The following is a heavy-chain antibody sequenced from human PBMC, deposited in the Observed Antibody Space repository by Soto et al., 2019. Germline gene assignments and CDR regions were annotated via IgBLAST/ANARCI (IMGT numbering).Heavy chain of an antibody. V-gene: IGHV1-18*01. Sequence: QVQLVQAGPEVKMPGASVKVSCKTSGYHFTAYGLSLLRQSPVQMPEWMGWVSTNNADTNYAEKFQGRVTMTTDKSTTTTYMELRSLRSDDTAVYYCARELNTDSSAYYSFAYWGQGTLVTVSS. CDR3: ARELNTDSSAYYSFAY. CDR2: VSTNNADT. J-gene: IGHJ4*02. D-gene: IGHD3-22*01. CDR1: GYHFTAYG.